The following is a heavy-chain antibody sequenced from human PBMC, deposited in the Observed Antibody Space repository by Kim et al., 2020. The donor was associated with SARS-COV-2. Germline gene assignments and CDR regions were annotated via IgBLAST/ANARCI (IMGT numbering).Heavy chain of an antibody. J-gene: IGHJ6*01. CDR3: AKAPPHDDSSVYYY. Sequence: GGSLRLACAASGVTFSSYAMSWVRQAPGKGLEWGSAISGSGGSTYYADAVKGWFTMSRYNSKNTLYLQMNRLIAEDTAVYFCAKAPPHDDSSVYYY. CDR1: GVTFSSYA. CDR2: ISGSGGST. D-gene: IGHD3-22*01. V-gene: IGHV3-23*01.